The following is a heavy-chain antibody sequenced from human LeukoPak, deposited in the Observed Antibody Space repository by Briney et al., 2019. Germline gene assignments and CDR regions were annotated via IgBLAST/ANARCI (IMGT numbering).Heavy chain of an antibody. Sequence: PSETLSLTCTVSGGSISSYYWSWIRQPPGKGLEWIGYIYYSGSTNYNPSLKSRVTISVDTSKNQFSLKLSSVTAADTAVYYCARDIAAAGTGDYWGQGTLTTVSS. CDR1: GGSISSYY. CDR3: ARDIAAAGTGDY. V-gene: IGHV4-59*01. D-gene: IGHD6-13*01. J-gene: IGHJ4*02. CDR2: IYYSGST.